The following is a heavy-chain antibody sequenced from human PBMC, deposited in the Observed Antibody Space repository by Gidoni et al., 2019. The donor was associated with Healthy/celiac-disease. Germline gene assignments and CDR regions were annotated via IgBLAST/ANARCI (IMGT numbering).Heavy chain of an antibody. CDR2: INHSGST. D-gene: IGHD5-18*01. CDR3: ARRPRGYTYGYVDYFDY. Sequence: QVQLQQWGAGLLKPSETLSLTCAVSGGSSSGYYWSWIRQPPGKGLEWIGEINHSGSTNYNPSLKSRVTISLDTSKNQFSLKLSSVTAADTAVYYCARRPRGYTYGYVDYFDYWGQGTLVTVSS. CDR1: GGSSSGYY. V-gene: IGHV4-34*01. J-gene: IGHJ4*02.